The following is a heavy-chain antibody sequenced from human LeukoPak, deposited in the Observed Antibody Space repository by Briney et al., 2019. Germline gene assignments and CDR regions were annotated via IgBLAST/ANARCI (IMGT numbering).Heavy chain of an antibody. CDR2: IYYSGST. CDR1: GGSISSYY. D-gene: IGHD6-19*01. Sequence: SETLSLTCTVSGGSISSYYWSWIRQPPGKGLEWIGYIYYSGSTNYNPSLKSRVTTSVDMSKNQFSLKLSSVTAADTAVYYCARYSYSSGLYYFDYWGQGTLVTVSS. J-gene: IGHJ4*02. CDR3: ARYSYSSGLYYFDY. V-gene: IGHV4-59*01.